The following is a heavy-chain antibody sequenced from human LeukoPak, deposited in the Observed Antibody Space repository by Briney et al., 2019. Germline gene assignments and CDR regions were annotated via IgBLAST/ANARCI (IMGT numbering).Heavy chain of an antibody. V-gene: IGHV4-30-4*01. CDR2: IYYSGST. CDR1: GGSIRSGDYY. J-gene: IGHJ4*02. D-gene: IGHD3-10*01. CDR3: ARRGEVFYGSRRRGYYFDY. Sequence: SETLSLTCTVSGGSIRSGDYYWSWIRQPPGKGLEWIGYIYYSGSTYYHPSLKSRVTISVDTSKSQFSLKLSSVTAADTAVYYCARRGEVFYGSRRRGYYFDYWGQGTLVTVSS.